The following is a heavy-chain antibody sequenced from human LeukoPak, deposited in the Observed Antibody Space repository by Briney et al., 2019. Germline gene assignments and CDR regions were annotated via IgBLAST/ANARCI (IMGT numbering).Heavy chain of an antibody. CDR2: INPNSGGT. D-gene: IGHD4-17*01. J-gene: IGHJ4*02. CDR3: ARLATTLTPFDY. V-gene: IGHV1-2*02. CDR1: GYTFSGYY. Sequence: ASVKVSCKASGYTFSGYYVHWVRQAPGQGLGWMGWINPNSGGTNYAQKFQGRVTMTRDTSISTAYMELSRLSSDDTAVYYCARLATTLTPFDYWGQGTLVTVSS.